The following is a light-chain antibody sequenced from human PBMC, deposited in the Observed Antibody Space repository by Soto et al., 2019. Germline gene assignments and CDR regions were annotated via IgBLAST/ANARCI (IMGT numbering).Light chain of an antibody. CDR2: AAS. Sequence: EIVLTQSPGTLSLSPGERATVSCRASQSVSNNYLAWYQQKPDQAPRLLIYAASNRARGIPDRFGGSGSGAEFTLTVSRLETEDFAVYYCQQYGTAPWTLGQGTKVEI. V-gene: IGKV3-20*01. CDR1: QSVSNNY. J-gene: IGKJ1*01. CDR3: QQYGTAPWT.